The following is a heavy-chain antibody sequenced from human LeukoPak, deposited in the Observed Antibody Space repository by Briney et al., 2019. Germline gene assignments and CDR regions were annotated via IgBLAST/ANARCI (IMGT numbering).Heavy chain of an antibody. CDR1: GYTFTGYY. V-gene: IGHV1-2*02. Sequence: ASVKVSCKASGYTFTGYYMHWVRQAPGQGLEWMGWINPNSGGTNYAQKFQGRVTMTRDTSISTAYMELSRLRSDDTAVYYCARDLRGGLRYFDGQRDYWGQGTLVTVSS. J-gene: IGHJ4*02. D-gene: IGHD3-9*01. CDR3: ARDLRGGLRYFDGQRDY. CDR2: INPNSGGT.